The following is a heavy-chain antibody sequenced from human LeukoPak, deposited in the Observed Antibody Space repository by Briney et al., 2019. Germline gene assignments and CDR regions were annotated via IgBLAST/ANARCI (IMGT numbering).Heavy chain of an antibody. CDR3: ARHVVAVGFDY. Sequence: GGSLSLSCAASGFTFSSYAMHWVRQAPGKGLEWVAVISYDGSNKYYADSVKGRFTISRDNSKNTLYLQMNSLRAEDTAVYYCARHVVAVGFDYWGQGTLVTVSS. J-gene: IGHJ4*02. CDR1: GFTFSSYA. CDR2: ISYDGSNK. V-gene: IGHV3-30*04. D-gene: IGHD3-22*01.